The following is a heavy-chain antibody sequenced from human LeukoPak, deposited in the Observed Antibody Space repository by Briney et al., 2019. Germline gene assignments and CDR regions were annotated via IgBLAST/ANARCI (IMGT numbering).Heavy chain of an antibody. CDR1: GFTFSSYS. Sequence: GGSLRLSCAASGFTFSSYSMNWVRQAPGKGLEWVSSISSSSSYIYYADSVKGRFTISRDNAKNSLYLQMNSLRAEDTAVYYCAREEHCSGGSCYSIDYWGQGTLVTVSS. CDR2: ISSSSSYI. D-gene: IGHD2-15*01. CDR3: AREEHCSGGSCYSIDY. V-gene: IGHV3-21*01. J-gene: IGHJ4*02.